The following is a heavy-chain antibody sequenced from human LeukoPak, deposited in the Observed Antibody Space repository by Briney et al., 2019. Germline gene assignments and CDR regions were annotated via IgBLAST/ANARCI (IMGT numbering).Heavy chain of an antibody. Sequence: GGSLRLSCAASGFLFGSYTMNWVRQAPGAGLEWVSSISDTSTYIYYADSVEGRFTISRDNAKSSLFLQMNSLRAEDTAVYYCTRAPPGRDGYSEYWGQGTVVTVST. CDR3: TRAPPGRDGYSEY. J-gene: IGHJ1*01. D-gene: IGHD5-24*01. CDR1: GFLFGSYT. CDR2: ISDTSTYI. V-gene: IGHV3-21*01.